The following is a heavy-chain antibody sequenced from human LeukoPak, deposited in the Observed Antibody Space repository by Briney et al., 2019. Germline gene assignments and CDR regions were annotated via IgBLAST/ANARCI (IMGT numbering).Heavy chain of an antibody. Sequence: PGGSLRLSCAASGFTFNDYYMSWIRQAPGKGLEWISYIGIDSGNTNYADSVKGRFTISGDKAKNSLYLQMNSLRVEDTAVYYCARDYKYAFDNWGQGTLVTVSS. CDR1: GFTFNDYY. D-gene: IGHD5-24*01. J-gene: IGHJ4*02. V-gene: IGHV3-11*06. CDR2: IGIDSGNT. CDR3: ARDYKYAFDN.